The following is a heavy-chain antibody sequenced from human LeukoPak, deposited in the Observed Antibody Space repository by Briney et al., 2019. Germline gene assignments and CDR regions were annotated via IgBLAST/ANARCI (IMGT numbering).Heavy chain of an antibody. J-gene: IGHJ4*02. V-gene: IGHV3-23*01. CDR2: ISGSGETT. Sequence: QPGGSLRLSCAASGFIFHNFAVSWVRQAPGKGLEWVSSISGSGETTYYADSVKGRFAISRDNAKNTLYLQMNSLRAEDTAVYYCARGLYSSGWYYFDYWGQGTLVTVSS. D-gene: IGHD6-19*01. CDR1: GFIFHNFA. CDR3: ARGLYSSGWYYFDY.